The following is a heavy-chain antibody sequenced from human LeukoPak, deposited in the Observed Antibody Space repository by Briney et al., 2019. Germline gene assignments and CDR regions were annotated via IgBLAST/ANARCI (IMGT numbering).Heavy chain of an antibody. D-gene: IGHD2-15*01. CDR2: FDPEDGET. CDR3: ARDRRYCSGGSCYSRGWFDP. J-gene: IGHJ5*02. V-gene: IGHV1-24*01. Sequence: GASVKVSCKVSGYTLTELSMHWVRQAPGKGLEWMGGFDPEDGETIYAQKFQGRVTMTEDTSTDTAYMELSSLRSEDTAVYYCARDRRYCSGGSCYSRGWFDPWGQGTLVTVSS. CDR1: GYTLTELS.